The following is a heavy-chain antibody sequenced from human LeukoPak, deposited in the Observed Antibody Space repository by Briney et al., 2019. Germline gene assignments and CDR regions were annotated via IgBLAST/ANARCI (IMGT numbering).Heavy chain of an antibody. J-gene: IGHJ4*02. CDR2: ISAYDGNT. CDR3: ARDGRFAAYEPDY. CDR1: GLTFSNYG. V-gene: IGHV1-18*01. D-gene: IGHD1-26*01. Sequence: ASVKVSCKASGLTFSNYGITWVRQAPGQGLEWVGWISAYDGNTNYAQKFQGGVTMTTDTSTSTAHMELRSLRYDDTAVYYCARDGRFAAYEPDYWGQGTLVTVSS.